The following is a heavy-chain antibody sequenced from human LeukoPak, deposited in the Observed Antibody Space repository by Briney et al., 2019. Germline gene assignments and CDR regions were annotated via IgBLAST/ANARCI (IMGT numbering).Heavy chain of an antibody. CDR2: ISYDGSNK. CDR1: GFTFSSYA. Sequence: PGRSLRLSCAASGFTFSSYAMHWVHQAPGKGLEWVAVISYDGSNKYYADSVKGRFTISRDNSKNTLYLQMNSLRAEDTAVYYCARAHCGSTSCYGDYWGQGTLVTVSS. V-gene: IGHV3-30-3*01. J-gene: IGHJ4*02. D-gene: IGHD2-2*01. CDR3: ARAHCGSTSCYGDY.